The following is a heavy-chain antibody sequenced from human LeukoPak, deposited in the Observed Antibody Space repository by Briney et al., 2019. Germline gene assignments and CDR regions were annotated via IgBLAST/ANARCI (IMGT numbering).Heavy chain of an antibody. V-gene: IGHV4-59*01. CDR2: IYYSGST. CDR3: VRVYYDFWGGYPIGGYFDY. J-gene: IGHJ4*02. D-gene: IGHD3-3*01. CDR1: GGSISSYY. Sequence: KPSETLSLTCTVSGGSISSYYWSWIRQPPGKGLEWIWYIYYSGSTKYNPCPKSVGSISVDTPKNQFSLKLSSVTAADTAVYYCVRVYYDFWGGYPIGGYFDYWGQGTLVTVSS.